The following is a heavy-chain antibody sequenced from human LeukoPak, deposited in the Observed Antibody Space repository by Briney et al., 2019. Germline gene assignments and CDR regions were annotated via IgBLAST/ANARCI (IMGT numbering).Heavy chain of an antibody. J-gene: IGHJ3*02. CDR3: ATDHTVSFGRANAFDI. V-gene: IGHV1-24*01. D-gene: IGHD4-17*01. CDR1: GYTLTELS. CDR2: FDPEDGET. Sequence: ASVKVSCKVSGYTLTELSMHWVRQAPGKGLEWMGGFDPEDGETIYAQKFQGRVTMTEDTSTDTAYMELSSLRSEDTAVYYCATDHTVSFGRANAFDIWGQGTMVTDSS.